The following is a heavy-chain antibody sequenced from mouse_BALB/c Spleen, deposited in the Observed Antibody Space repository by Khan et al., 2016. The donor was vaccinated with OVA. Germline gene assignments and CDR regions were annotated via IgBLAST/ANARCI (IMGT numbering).Heavy chain of an antibody. CDR3: ARPSTTEYDYGMDY. Sequence: EVMLVESGGGLVQPGGSLKLSCAASGFTFSSYTMSWVRQTPEKRLEWVAFISHGGGRTYYPDNVKGRFTSSRDNAKNTLYLQMSSLKSEDTAMYYCARPSTTEYDYGMDYWGQGISVTVSS. CDR2: ISHGGGRT. CDR1: GFTFSSYT. J-gene: IGHJ4*01. D-gene: IGHD1-1*01. V-gene: IGHV5-12-2*01.